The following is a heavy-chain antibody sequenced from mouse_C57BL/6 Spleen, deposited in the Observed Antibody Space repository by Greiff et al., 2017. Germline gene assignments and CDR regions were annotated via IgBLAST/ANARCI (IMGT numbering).Heavy chain of an antibody. D-gene: IGHD2-4*01. CDR3: ARADYEAFAY. Sequence: QVQLQQSGAELVRPGTSVKVSCKASGYAFNNYLIEWVKQRPGQGLEWIGVINPGSGGTNYNEKFKGKATLTADKSSSTAYMQLSSLTSEDSAVYFCARADYEAFAYWGQGTLVTVSA. CDR1: GYAFNNYL. J-gene: IGHJ3*01. CDR2: INPGSGGT. V-gene: IGHV1-54*01.